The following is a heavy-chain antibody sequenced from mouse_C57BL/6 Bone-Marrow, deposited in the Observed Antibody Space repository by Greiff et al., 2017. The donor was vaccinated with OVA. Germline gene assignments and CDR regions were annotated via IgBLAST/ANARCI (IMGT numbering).Heavy chain of an antibody. CDR2: IYPGDGDT. V-gene: IGHV1-82*01. D-gene: IGHD1-1*01. Sequence: QVQLQQSGPELVKPGASVKISCKASGYAFSSSWMNWVKQRPGKGLEWIGRIYPGDGDTNYNGKFKGKATLTADKSSSTAYMQLSSLTSEDSAVYFCARWDTTVVDYWGQGTTLTVSS. J-gene: IGHJ2*01. CDR1: GYAFSSSW. CDR3: ARWDTTVVDY.